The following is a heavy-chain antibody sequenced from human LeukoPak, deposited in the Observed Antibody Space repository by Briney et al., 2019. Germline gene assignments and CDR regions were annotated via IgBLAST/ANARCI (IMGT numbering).Heavy chain of an antibody. V-gene: IGHV4-34*01. D-gene: IGHD3-9*01. J-gene: IGHJ3*02. Sequence: SETLSLTCAVSDVSFTNYYWTWIRQSPGKGLEWIGEINHSGSTNYNPSLKSRVTISVDTSKNQFSLKLSSVTAADTAVYYCAKVPPILTGAFDIWGQGTMVTVSS. CDR2: INHSGST. CDR1: DVSFTNYY. CDR3: AKVPPILTGAFDI.